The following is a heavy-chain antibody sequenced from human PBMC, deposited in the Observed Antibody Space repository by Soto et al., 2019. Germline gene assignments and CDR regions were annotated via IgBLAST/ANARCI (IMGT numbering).Heavy chain of an antibody. Sequence: QITLKESGPTLVKPTQTLTLTCTFSGFSLSTTAEGVGWIRQPQGKALEWLALIYWDDDERYSPSLKSRLTITKDTSKNQVVLTMTNVDPVDTATYYCAHGSCSSADCYPNPYLDYWGQGSLVTVSS. CDR1: GFSLSTTAEG. V-gene: IGHV2-5*02. D-gene: IGHD2-2*01. CDR3: AHGSCSSADCYPNPYLDY. CDR2: IYWDDDE. J-gene: IGHJ4*02.